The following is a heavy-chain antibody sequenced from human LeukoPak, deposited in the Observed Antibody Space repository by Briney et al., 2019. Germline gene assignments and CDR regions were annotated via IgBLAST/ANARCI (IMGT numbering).Heavy chain of an antibody. V-gene: IGHV3-21*01. D-gene: IGHD5-24*01. J-gene: IGHJ4*02. CDR3: ARDGSFRDGYSPPLDY. CDR2: ISKSGSSI. CDR1: GFTFSSYS. Sequence: PGGSLRLSCAASGFTFSSYSMNWVRQAPGKGLEWVSSISKSGSSIYYADSVKGRFTISRDNAKNSLYLQMNSLRAEDTAVYYCARDGSFRDGYSPPLDYWGQGTLVTVSS.